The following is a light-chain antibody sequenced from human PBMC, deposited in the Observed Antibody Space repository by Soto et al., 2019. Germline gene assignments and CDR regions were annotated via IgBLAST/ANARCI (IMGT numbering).Light chain of an antibody. J-gene: IGLJ1*01. CDR3: GSYTSSSTYV. Sequence: QSVLTQPASVSGSPGQSITISCTGTSSDVGGYNYVSWYQQHPGKAPKLMIYDVSNRPSGVSNRFSGSKSGNTASLTISGLQAEDETDYYCGSYTSSSTYVFGTGTKVPVL. CDR1: SSDVGGYNY. CDR2: DVS. V-gene: IGLV2-14*01.